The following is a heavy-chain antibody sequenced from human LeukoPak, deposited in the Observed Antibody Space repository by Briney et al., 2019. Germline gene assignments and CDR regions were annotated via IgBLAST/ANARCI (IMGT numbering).Heavy chain of an antibody. J-gene: IGHJ5*02. CDR2: IYYSGST. Sequence: SETLSLTCTVSGGSISSNNYYWGWIRQPPGKGLEWIGSIYYSGSTYYNPSLKSRVTISVDTSKNQFSLKLSSVTAADTAVYYCARDRRRLGYNRLYNWFDPWGQGTLVTVSS. CDR3: ARDRRRLGYNRLYNWFDP. CDR1: GGSISSNNYY. D-gene: IGHD5-24*01. V-gene: IGHV4-39*07.